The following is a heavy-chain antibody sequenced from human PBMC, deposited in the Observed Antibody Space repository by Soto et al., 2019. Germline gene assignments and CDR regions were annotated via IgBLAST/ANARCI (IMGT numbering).Heavy chain of an antibody. D-gene: IGHD3-22*01. CDR1: GFTFRSYG. V-gene: IGHV3-33*01. CDR2: IWYDGSNK. Sequence: GGSLRLSCEASGFTFRSYGMDWVRQAPGKGLEWVAVIWYDGSNKYYADSVKGRFTISRDNSKNTLYLQMNSLRAEDTAVYYCARVNHYDSSAPGILDYWGQGTLVTVSS. CDR3: ARVNHYDSSAPGILDY. J-gene: IGHJ4*02.